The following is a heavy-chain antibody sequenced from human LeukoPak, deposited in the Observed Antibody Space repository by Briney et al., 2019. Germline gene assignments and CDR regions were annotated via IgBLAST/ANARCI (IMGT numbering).Heavy chain of an antibody. CDR1: GGSFSSYY. CDR3: ARGRVVPAATTHFDY. D-gene: IGHD2-2*01. V-gene: IGHV4-59*12. CDR2: IFYSGST. Sequence: SETLSLTCSVSGGSFSSYYWSWIRQPPGKGLEWIGNIFYSGSTNYNPSLKSRVTISVDTSKNQFSLKLSSVTAADTAVYYCARGRVVPAATTHFDYWGQGTLVTVSS. J-gene: IGHJ4*02.